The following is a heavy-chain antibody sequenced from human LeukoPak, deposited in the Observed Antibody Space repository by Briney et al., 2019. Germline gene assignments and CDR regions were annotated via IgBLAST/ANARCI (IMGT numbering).Heavy chain of an antibody. CDR2: ISSSSSYI. CDR3: AREPVDIVATIPDY. CDR1: GFTFSSYS. J-gene: IGHJ4*02. Sequence: GGSLRLSCAASGFTFSSYSMNWVRQAPGKGREWVSSISSSSSYIYYADSVKGRFTISRGNAKNSLYLQMNSLRAEDTAVYYCAREPVDIVATIPDYWGQGTLVTVSS. V-gene: IGHV3-21*01. D-gene: IGHD5-12*01.